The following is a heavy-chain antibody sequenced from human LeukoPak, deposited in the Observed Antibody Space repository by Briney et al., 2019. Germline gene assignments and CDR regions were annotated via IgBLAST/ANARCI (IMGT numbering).Heavy chain of an antibody. V-gene: IGHV3-11*01. CDR2: ISSSGSTI. CDR1: GFTFSDYY. Sequence: GGSLRLSCAASGFTFSDYYMSWIRQAPGKGLEWVSYISSSGSTIYYEDSVKGRFTISRDNAKNSLYLQMNSLRAEDTAVYYCARYTAMVIAYFDYWGQGTLVTVSS. D-gene: IGHD5-18*01. J-gene: IGHJ4*02. CDR3: ARYTAMVIAYFDY.